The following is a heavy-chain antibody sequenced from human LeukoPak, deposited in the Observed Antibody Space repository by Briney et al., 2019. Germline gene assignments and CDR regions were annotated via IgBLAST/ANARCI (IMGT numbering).Heavy chain of an antibody. V-gene: IGHV3-21*01. CDR1: GSTFSTFA. CDR3: ARVKVGMGIAAAGFDY. Sequence: GGSLRLSCTASGSTFSTFAMIWVRQPPGQGQEWVSSITSSSSYISYADPVKARFTISRDNAKNSLYRQMNSLRAEDTAVYYCARVKVGMGIAAAGFDYWGQGTLVTVSS. J-gene: IGHJ4*02. D-gene: IGHD6-13*01. CDR2: ITSSSSYI.